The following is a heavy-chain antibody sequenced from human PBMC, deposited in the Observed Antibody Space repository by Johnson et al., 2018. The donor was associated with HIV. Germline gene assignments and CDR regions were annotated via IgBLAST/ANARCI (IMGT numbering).Heavy chain of an antibody. D-gene: IGHD4-17*01. J-gene: IGHJ3*02. CDR3: AKVALTTVTTPGRDAFDI. CDR1: GFTISSYG. CDR2: ISYGGSNK. V-gene: IGHV3-30*18. Sequence: QVHLVESGGGVVQPGRSLRLSCAASGFTISSYGMHWVRQAPGKGLEWVAVISYGGSNKYYADSVKGRFTVSRDNSKNTLYLQMNSLRAEDTAVYYCAKVALTTVTTPGRDAFDIWGPGTMVTVSS.